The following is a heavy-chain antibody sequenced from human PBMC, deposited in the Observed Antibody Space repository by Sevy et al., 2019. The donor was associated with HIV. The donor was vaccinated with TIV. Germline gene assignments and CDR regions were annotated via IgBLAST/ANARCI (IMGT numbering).Heavy chain of an antibody. CDR3: ARDLYYYGSGSYYPDAFDI. V-gene: IGHV1-18*01. CDR1: GYTFTSYG. J-gene: IGHJ3*02. D-gene: IGHD3-10*01. Sequence: ASVKVSCKASGYTFTSYGISWVRQAPGQGLDWMGWISAYNGNTNYAQKLQGRVTMTTDTSTSTAYMELRGLRSDDTAVYYCARDLYYYGSGSYYPDAFDIWGQGTMVTVSS. CDR2: ISAYNGNT.